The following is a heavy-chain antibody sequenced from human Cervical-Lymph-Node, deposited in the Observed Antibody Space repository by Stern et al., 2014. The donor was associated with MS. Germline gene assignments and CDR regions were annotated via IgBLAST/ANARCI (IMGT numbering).Heavy chain of an antibody. J-gene: IGHJ4*02. V-gene: IGHV7-4-1*02. CDR3: ARDQAVAVNV. Sequence: QVQLVQSGSELKKPGASVKVSCKASGYTFTSYSINWVRQAPGQGLEWMGWKNHRSGNPTDAQGFTGRFVFSVDTSVSTAYLQITSLKTDDTAVYYCARDQAVAVNVWGQGTLVTVSS. CDR1: GYTFTSYS. CDR2: KNHRSGNP. D-gene: IGHD6-19*01.